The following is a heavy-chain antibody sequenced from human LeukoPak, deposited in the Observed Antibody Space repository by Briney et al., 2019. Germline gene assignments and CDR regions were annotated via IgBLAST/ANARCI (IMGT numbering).Heavy chain of an antibody. CDR2: ISGSTGST. V-gene: IGHV3-23*01. J-gene: IGHJ6*02. CDR1: GFTFSNYA. Sequence: GGSLRLSCAASGFTFSNYAMNWVRQAPGKGLEWVSLISGSTGSTYYADSVKGRFSISRDNSKNTVYLQMNSLRAEDTAVYYCAKLQNVVAADGMDVWGQGTTVTVSS. D-gene: IGHD2-15*01. CDR3: AKLQNVVAADGMDV.